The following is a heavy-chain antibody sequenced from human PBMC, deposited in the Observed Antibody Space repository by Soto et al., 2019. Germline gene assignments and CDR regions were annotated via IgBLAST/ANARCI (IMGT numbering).Heavy chain of an antibody. Sequence: SVKVSCKASGGTFSSYAISWVRQAPGQGLEWMGGIIPIFGTANYAQKFQGRVTITADESTSTAYMELSNLRVEDTAVYYCAREPRYCRGGSCSITGDAYDIWGQGTMVTVSS. J-gene: IGHJ3*02. CDR1: GGTFSSYA. D-gene: IGHD2-15*01. CDR3: AREPRYCRGGSCSITGDAYDI. V-gene: IGHV1-69*13. CDR2: IIPIFGTA.